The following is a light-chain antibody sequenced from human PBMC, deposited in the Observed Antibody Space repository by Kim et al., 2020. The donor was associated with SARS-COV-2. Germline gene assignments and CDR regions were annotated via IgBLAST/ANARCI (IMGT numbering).Light chain of an antibody. Sequence: GKTVTLSCTRSRGSIVSNSVQWFQQRPGSAPTSVIYENNRRPSGVPDRFSGSIDSSSNSASLTISGLKTEDEADYSCQSFDRTTLIFGGGTKLTVL. CDR2: ENN. J-gene: IGLJ2*01. CDR3: QSFDRTTLI. CDR1: RGSIVSNS. V-gene: IGLV6-57*03.